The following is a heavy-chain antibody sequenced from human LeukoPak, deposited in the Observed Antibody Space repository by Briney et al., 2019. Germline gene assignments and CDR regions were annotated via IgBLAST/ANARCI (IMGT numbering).Heavy chain of an antibody. CDR1: GFTFSTYG. Sequence: GGSLRLSCVASGFTFSTYGMSWVRQAPGKRLEWVSAISGSGGSTYYADSVKGRFTISRDNSKNTLYLQMNSLRAEDTAVYYCAKSGYNRFDYWGQGTLVTVSS. J-gene: IGHJ4*02. D-gene: IGHD5-24*01. CDR3: AKSGYNRFDY. V-gene: IGHV3-23*01. CDR2: ISGSGGST.